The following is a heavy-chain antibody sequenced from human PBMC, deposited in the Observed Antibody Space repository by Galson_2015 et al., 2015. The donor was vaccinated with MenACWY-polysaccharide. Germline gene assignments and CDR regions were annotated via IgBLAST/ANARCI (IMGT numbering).Heavy chain of an antibody. D-gene: IGHD3-10*02. V-gene: IGHV3-30*07. CDR3: AREGSRIVFHAFDT. J-gene: IGHJ3*02. Sequence: DSVKGRFSVSRDNSKSTLYLEMNNLRAEDTALYYCAREGSRIVFHAFDTWGQGTMVIVSS.